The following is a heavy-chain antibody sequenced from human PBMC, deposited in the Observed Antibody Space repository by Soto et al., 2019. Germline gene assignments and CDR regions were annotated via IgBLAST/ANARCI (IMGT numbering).Heavy chain of an antibody. CDR2: IIPIFGTA. CDR3: ARDITYYYDSSGYQTDY. V-gene: IGHV1-69*01. D-gene: IGHD3-22*01. Sequence: QVQLVQSGAEVKKPGSSVKVSYKASGGTFSSYAISWVRQAPGQGLEWMGGIIPIFGTANYAQKFQGRVTITADESTSTAYMELSSLRSEDTAVYYCARDITYYYDSSGYQTDYWGQGTLVTVSS. J-gene: IGHJ4*02. CDR1: GGTFSSYA.